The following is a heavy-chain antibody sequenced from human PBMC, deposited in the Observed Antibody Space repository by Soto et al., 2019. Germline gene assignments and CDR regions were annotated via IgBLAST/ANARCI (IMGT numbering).Heavy chain of an antibody. D-gene: IGHD2-2*01. CDR3: ARSVPNWFDP. J-gene: IGHJ5*02. Sequence: GVSVKVACTASGYTVTIYAMHWVRQAPGQRLEWMGWINAGNGNTKYSQKFQGRVTITRDTSASTAYMELSSLRSEDTAVYYCARSVPNWFDPWGQGTLVTVSS. CDR2: INAGNGNT. CDR1: GYTVTIYA. V-gene: IGHV1-3*01.